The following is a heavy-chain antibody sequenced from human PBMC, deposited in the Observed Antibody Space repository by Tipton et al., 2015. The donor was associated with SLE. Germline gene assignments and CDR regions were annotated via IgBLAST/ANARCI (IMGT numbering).Heavy chain of an antibody. CDR2: IYYSGST. V-gene: IGHV4-59*12. J-gene: IGHJ3*02. CDR3: AREGARLSSYAFDI. D-gene: IGHD6-6*01. CDR1: GGSISSYY. Sequence: TLSLTCTVSGGSISSYYWSWIRQPPGKGLEWIGYIYYSGSTNYDPSLKSRVTISVDTSKNQFSLKLSSVTAADTAVYYCAREGARLSSYAFDIWGQGTMVTVSS.